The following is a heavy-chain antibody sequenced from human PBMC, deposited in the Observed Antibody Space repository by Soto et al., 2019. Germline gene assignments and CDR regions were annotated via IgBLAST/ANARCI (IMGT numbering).Heavy chain of an antibody. J-gene: IGHJ4*02. CDR2: ISYDGSNK. CDR3: ARESPGHILGYSSGWFDY. D-gene: IGHD6-19*01. Sequence: GGSLRLSCAASGFTFSSYAMHWVRQAPGKGLEWVAVISYDGSNKYYADSVKGRFTISRDNSKNTLYLQMNSLRAEDTAVYYCARESPGHILGYSSGWFDYWGQGTLVTVSS. V-gene: IGHV3-30-3*01. CDR1: GFTFSSYA.